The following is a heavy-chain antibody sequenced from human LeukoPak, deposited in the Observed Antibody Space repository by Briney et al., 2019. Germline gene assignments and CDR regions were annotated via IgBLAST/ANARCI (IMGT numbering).Heavy chain of an antibody. Sequence: ASVKVSCKASGYTFTGYYMRWVRQAPGQGLEWMGWINPNSGGTNYAQKFQGRVTMTRDTSISTAYMELSRLRSDDTAVYYCARPIVVVFDFDYWGQGTLVTVSS. J-gene: IGHJ4*02. CDR1: GYTFTGYY. V-gene: IGHV1-2*02. D-gene: IGHD2-2*01. CDR2: INPNSGGT. CDR3: ARPIVVVFDFDY.